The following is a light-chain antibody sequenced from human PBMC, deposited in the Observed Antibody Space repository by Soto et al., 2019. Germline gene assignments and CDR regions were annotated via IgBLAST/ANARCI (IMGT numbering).Light chain of an antibody. CDR1: KLGDKY. V-gene: IGLV3-1*01. Sequence: SYELTQPPSVSVSPGQTASITCSGDKLGDKYACWYQQKPGQSPVLVIYQDNKRPSGIPERISGSNSGNTATLTISGTQATDEADYYCQAWDGSTAVFGGGTQLTVL. J-gene: IGLJ2*01. CDR2: QDN. CDR3: QAWDGSTAV.